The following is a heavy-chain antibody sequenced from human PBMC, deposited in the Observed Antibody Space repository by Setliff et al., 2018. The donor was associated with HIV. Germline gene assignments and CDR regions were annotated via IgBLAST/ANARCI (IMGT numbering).Heavy chain of an antibody. CDR2: ISSSSSYI. CDR1: GFTFSSYS. CDR3: ARTDDDYGDYPGYYYYYYYYMDV. Sequence: GGSLRLSCAASGFTFSSYSMNWVRQAPGKGLEWVSSISSSSSYIYYADSVKGRFTISRDNAKNSLYLQMNSLRAEDTAVYYCARTDDDYGDYPGYYYYYYYYMDVWGKGTTVTVSS. J-gene: IGHJ6*03. V-gene: IGHV3-21*04. D-gene: IGHD4-17*01.